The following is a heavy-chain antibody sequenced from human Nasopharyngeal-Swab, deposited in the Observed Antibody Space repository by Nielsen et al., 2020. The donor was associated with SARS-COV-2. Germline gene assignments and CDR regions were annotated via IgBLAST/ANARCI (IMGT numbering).Heavy chain of an antibody. V-gene: IGHV4-34*01. J-gene: IGHJ4*02. CDR1: GGSFSGYY. CDR2: INHSGST. CDR3: ARDDYLDY. Sequence: SETLSLTCAVYGGSFSGYYWSWIRQPPGKGLEWIGEINHSGSTNYNPSLKSRVTISVDTSKNQFSLKLSSVTAADTAVYYCARDDYLDYWGQGTLVTVSS.